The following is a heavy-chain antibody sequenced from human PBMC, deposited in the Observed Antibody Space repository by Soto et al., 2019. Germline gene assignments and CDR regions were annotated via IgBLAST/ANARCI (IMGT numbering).Heavy chain of an antibody. D-gene: IGHD3-10*01. CDR3: AGTYYYRSGTYFAWFDP. Sequence: QVRLKQRGAGLLKPSETLSLTCDVYGGSFSGYYWSWIRQSPGKGLEWIGQIKPSGGTNYNPLLKRRVTTSVDPPRNQSSLKLSSATAADTAVYFCAGTYYYRSGTYFAWFDPWGQGTLVTVSS. V-gene: IGHV4-34*01. CDR2: IKPSGGT. J-gene: IGHJ5*02. CDR1: GGSFSGYY.